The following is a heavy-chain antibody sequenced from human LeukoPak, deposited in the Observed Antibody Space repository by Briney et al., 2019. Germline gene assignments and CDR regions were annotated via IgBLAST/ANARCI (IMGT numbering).Heavy chain of an antibody. J-gene: IGHJ4*02. V-gene: IGHV4-38-2*01. D-gene: IGHD3-16*02. CDR1: GYSISSGYY. CDR3: ATAPEESYDYVWGSYRYTGSDY. Sequence: SETLSLTCAVSGYSISSGYYWGWIRQPPGKGLEWIGSIYHSGSTYYNPSLKSRVTISVDTSKNQFSLKLSSVTAADTPVYYCATAPEESYDYVWGSYRYTGSDYWGQGTLVTVSS. CDR2: IYHSGST.